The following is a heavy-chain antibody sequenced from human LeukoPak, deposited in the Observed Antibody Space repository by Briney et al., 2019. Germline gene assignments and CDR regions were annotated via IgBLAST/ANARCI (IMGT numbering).Heavy chain of an antibody. V-gene: IGHV1-18*01. D-gene: IGHD3-22*01. CDR3: ARVQEYYYDSSGYSLGSLKRAFDY. J-gene: IGHJ4*02. CDR2: ISAYNGNT. Sequence: GASVKVSCKASGYTFTSYGISWVRQAPGQGLEWMGWISAYNGNTNYAQKLQGRVTMTTDTSTSTAYMELRSLRSDDTAVYYCARVQEYYYDSSGYSLGSLKRAFDYWGQGTLVTVSS. CDR1: GYTFTSYG.